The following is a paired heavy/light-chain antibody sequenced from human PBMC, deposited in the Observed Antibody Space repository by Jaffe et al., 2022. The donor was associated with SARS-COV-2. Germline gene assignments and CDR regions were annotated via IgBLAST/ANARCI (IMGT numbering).Light chain of an antibody. V-gene: IGLV1-44*01. CDR1: GSNIGGSA. CDR2: SHT. J-gene: IGLJ2*01. Sequence: SVLTQSPSVSGTLGQTVTISCFGGGSNIGGSALNWYQQVPGAAPRLLIYSHTQRPSGVSDRFSGAKSATSASLAISGLQSEDEADYFCSTWDETLNGVVFGEGTRLTVL. CDR3: STWDETLNGVV.
Heavy chain of an antibody. J-gene: IGHJ6*02. CDR1: GFSFSDTY. CDR2: ISSYSSYT. D-gene: IGHD6-19*01. V-gene: IGHV3-11*05. Sequence: QVLLVESGGGLVKPGGSLRLSCAASGFSFSDTYMTWIRQAPGKGLQWVSYISSYSSYTNYADSVRGRFSISRDNAKKALYLQMSNLRAEDSGTYYCTTITAVHYYYGLGVWGQGTTVTVSS. CDR3: TTITAVHYYYGLGV.